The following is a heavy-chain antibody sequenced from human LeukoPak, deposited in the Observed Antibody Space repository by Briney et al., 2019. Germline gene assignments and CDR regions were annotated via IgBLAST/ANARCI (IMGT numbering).Heavy chain of an antibody. CDR2: IYYSGST. CDR1: GGSISSSSYY. CDR3: ARTGYCRSTRCYVDY. D-gene: IGHD2-2*01. Sequence: SETLSLTCTVSGGSISSSSYYWGWIRQPPGKGLEWIGSIYYSGSTYYNPSLKSRVTISVDTSKSQFSLKLSSVTAADTAVYYCARTGYCRSTRCYVDYWGQGTLVTVSS. V-gene: IGHV4-39*01. J-gene: IGHJ4*02.